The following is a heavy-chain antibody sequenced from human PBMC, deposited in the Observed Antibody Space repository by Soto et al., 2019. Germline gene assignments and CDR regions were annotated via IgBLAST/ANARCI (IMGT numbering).Heavy chain of an antibody. CDR3: AADISDILTGYYLSDYYYYGMDV. J-gene: IGHJ6*02. CDR2: IVVGSGNT. V-gene: IGHV1-58*02. Sequence: ASVKVSCKASGFTFTSSAMQWVRQARGQRLEWIGWIVVGSGNTNYAQKFQERVTITRDMSTSTAYMELSSLRSEDTAVYYCAADISDILTGYYLSDYYYYGMDVWGQGTTVTVSS. CDR1: GFTFTSSA. D-gene: IGHD3-9*01.